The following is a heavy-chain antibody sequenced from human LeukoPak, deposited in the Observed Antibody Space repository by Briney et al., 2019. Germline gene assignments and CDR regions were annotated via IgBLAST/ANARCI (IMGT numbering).Heavy chain of an antibody. D-gene: IGHD2-15*01. CDR2: IYYSGST. V-gene: IGHV4-30-4*01. Sequence: SETLSLTCTVSGGSISSGDYYWSWIRQPPGKGLEWIGYIYYSGSTYYNPSLKSRVTISVDTSKNQFSLKLSSVTAADTAVYYCAREDSAVVVFDYWGQGTLVTVSS. J-gene: IGHJ4*02. CDR1: GGSISSGDYY. CDR3: AREDSAVVVFDY.